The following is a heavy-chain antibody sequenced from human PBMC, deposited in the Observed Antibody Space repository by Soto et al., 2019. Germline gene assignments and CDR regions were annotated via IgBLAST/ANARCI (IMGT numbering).Heavy chain of an antibody. V-gene: IGHV3-11*01. J-gene: IGHJ6*03. CDR3: ARDPTYYYGSGSSPRDMDV. CDR2: ISSSGSTI. D-gene: IGHD3-10*01. Sequence: GGSLRLSCAASGFTFSDYYMSWIRQAPGKGLEWVSYISSSGSTIYYADSVKGRFTISRDNAKNSLFLQRNSLRAEDTAVYYGARDPTYYYGSGSSPRDMDVWGKGTTVTVSS. CDR1: GFTFSDYY.